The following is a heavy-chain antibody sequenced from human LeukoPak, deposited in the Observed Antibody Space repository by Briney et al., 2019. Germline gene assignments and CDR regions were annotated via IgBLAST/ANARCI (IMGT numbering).Heavy chain of an antibody. D-gene: IGHD3-3*01. V-gene: IGHV3-21*01. CDR1: GFTFSSYS. CDR2: ISSSSYI. CDR3: ARATDYDFWSGYPSNWFDP. J-gene: IGHJ5*02. Sequence: GGSLRLSCAASGFTFSSYSVNWVRQAPGKGLEWVSSISSSSYIYYADSVKGRFTISRDNAKNSLYLQMNSLRAEDTAVYYCARATDYDFWSGYPSNWFDPWGQGTLVTVSS.